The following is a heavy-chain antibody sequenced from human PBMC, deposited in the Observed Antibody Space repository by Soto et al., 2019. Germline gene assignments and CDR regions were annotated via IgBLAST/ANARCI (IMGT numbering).Heavy chain of an antibody. Sequence: QLQLQESGSGLVKPSQSLSLTCAVSGGSISSGGYSWSWIRQPPGKGLEWIGYIYHSGSTYYNPSLKSRVTISVDRSKNQFSLKLSSVTAADTAVYYCAIDLRSLWYFDLWGRGTLVTVSS. CDR3: AIDLRSLWYFDL. CDR1: GGSISSGGYS. J-gene: IGHJ2*01. CDR2: IYHSGST. D-gene: IGHD4-17*01. V-gene: IGHV4-30-2*01.